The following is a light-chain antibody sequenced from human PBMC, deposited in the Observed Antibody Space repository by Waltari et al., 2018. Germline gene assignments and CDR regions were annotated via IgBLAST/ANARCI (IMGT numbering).Light chain of an antibody. CDR3: QQYHSYPPT. CDR2: GAS. CDR1: RDISHF. Sequence: DIQMTQSPSSLSASVGDRVTLTCRASRDISHFLGWFQQKPGKDPKSLIYGASRLQSGVPSKFSGSGSGTDFTLTITSLQPEDFATYYCQQYHSYPPTIGPGTKVDVK. V-gene: IGKV1-16*02. J-gene: IGKJ3*01.